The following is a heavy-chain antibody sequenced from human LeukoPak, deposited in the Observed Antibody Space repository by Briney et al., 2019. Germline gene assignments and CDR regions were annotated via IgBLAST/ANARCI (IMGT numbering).Heavy chain of an antibody. CDR3: AKKGKSLPVDY. V-gene: IGHV3-23*01. CDR2: TSGSGGST. D-gene: IGHD2-21*02. J-gene: IGHJ4*02. CDR1: GFTFSSYA. Sequence: GGFLRLSCAASGFTFSSYAMSWVRQAPGKGLEWVSATSGSGGSTYYADSVKGRFTISRDNSKNTLYLQMNSLRAEDTAVYYCAKKGKSLPVDYWGQGTLVTVSS.